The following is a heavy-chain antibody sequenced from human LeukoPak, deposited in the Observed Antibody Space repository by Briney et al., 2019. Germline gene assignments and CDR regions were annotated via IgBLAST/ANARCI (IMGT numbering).Heavy chain of an antibody. D-gene: IGHD3-10*01. Sequence: ASVTVSCKVSGYTLTELSMHWVRQAPGKGLEWMGGFDPEDGETIYAQKFQGRVTMTEDTSTDTAYMELSSLRSEDTAVYYCATAPLGNGENWFDPWGQGTLVTVSS. CDR1: GYTLTELS. CDR3: ATAPLGNGENWFDP. CDR2: FDPEDGET. V-gene: IGHV1-24*01. J-gene: IGHJ5*02.